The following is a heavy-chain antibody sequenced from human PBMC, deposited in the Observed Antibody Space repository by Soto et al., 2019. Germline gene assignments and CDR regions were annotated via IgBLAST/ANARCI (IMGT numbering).Heavy chain of an antibody. V-gene: IGHV4-59*01. Sequence: KQSQTLSLTCTVSGGSISSYYWSWIRPPPGKGLEWIGYIYYSGSTNYNPSLKSRVTISVDTSKNQFSLKLSSVTAADTAVYYCARGYYYMDVWGKGTTVTVSS. J-gene: IGHJ6*03. CDR2: IYYSGST. CDR1: GGSISSYY. CDR3: ARGYYYMDV.